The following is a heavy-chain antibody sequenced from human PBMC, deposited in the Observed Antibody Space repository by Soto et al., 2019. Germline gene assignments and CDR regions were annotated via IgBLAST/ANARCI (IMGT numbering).Heavy chain of an antibody. D-gene: IGHD1-1*01. V-gene: IGHV3-73*02. J-gene: IGHJ2*01. CDR2: IKTKPNSYAT. CDR3: TRRIESTTATGGYLDL. Sequence: EVQLVESGGGLVQPGGSLKLSCAASGFSFSGSAMHWVRQASGKGLEWVGRIKTKPNSYATAHGVSVKGRFTIFRDDSENTAYLQMNSLNTEDTAVYYCTRRIESTTATGGYLDLWGRGTLVTVSS. CDR1: GFSFSGSA.